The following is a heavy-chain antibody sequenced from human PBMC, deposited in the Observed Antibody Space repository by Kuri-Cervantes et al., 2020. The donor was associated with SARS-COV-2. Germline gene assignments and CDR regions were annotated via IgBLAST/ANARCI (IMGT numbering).Heavy chain of an antibody. CDR1: GYSISSSNW. Sequence: AETLSLTCAVSGYSISSSNWWGWIRQPPGKGLEWIGYIYYSGSTYYNPSLKSRVTISVDTSKNQFSLKLSSVTAADTAVYYCARMYYDFWSGYYKYYFDYWGQGTLVTVSS. V-gene: IGHV4-28*01. CDR3: ARMYYDFWSGYYKYYFDY. D-gene: IGHD3-3*01. J-gene: IGHJ4*02. CDR2: IYYSGST.